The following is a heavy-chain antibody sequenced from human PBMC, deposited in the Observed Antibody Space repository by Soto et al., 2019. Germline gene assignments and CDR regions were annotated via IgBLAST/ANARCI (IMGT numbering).Heavy chain of an antibody. CDR1: GFTFSSYA. CDR2: ISYDGSNK. J-gene: IGHJ2*01. CDR3: AKGQPNWKQLQFFDL. Sequence: QVQLVESGGGVVQPGRSLRLSCAASGFTFSSYAMHWVRQAPGKGLEWVAVISYDGSNKYYADSVKGRFTISRDNSKNTLYLQMNSLRGEDTAVYYCAKGQPNWKQLQFFDLWGRGTLVTVSS. D-gene: IGHD1-1*01. V-gene: IGHV3-30-3*01.